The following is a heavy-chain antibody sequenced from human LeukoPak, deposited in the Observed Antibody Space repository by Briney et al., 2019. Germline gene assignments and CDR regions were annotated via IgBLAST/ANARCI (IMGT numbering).Heavy chain of an antibody. D-gene: IGHD3-22*01. CDR1: GGSFSGYY. Sequence: PSETLSLTCAFYGGSFSGYYWSWLRQPPGKGPELSGEINHSGSTNYNPSLKSRVTISVDTSKNQFSLKLSSVTAADTAVYYCARESRFSPNYYDSSGYGSWGQGTLVTVSS. V-gene: IGHV4-34*01. CDR3: ARESRFSPNYYDSSGYGS. CDR2: INHSGST. J-gene: IGHJ5*02.